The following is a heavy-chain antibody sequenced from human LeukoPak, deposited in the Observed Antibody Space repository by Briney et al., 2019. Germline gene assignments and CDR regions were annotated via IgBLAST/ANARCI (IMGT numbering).Heavy chain of an antibody. CDR1: GGSISSYY. CDR2: IYYSGST. CDR3: ARHPYILYDSSGYYYNYYYGMDV. D-gene: IGHD3-22*01. J-gene: IGHJ6*02. V-gene: IGHV4-59*08. Sequence: SETLSLTCTVSGGSISSYYWSWIQQPPGKGLEWIGYIYYSGSTNYNPSLKSRVTISVDTSKNQFSLKLSSVTAADTAVYYCARHPYILYDSSGYYYNYYYGMDVWGQGTTVTVSS.